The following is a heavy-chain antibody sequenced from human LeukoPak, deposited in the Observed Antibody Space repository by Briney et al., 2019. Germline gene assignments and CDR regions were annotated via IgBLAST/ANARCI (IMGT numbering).Heavy chain of an antibody. CDR3: ARGKDFWSGYRYYYYYYGMDV. D-gene: IGHD3-3*01. Sequence: PGGCLRLSCAASGFTFSSYEMNWVRQAPGKGLEWVSYISSSGSTIYYADSVKGRFTISRDNAKNSLYLQMNSLTAEDTAVYYCARGKDFWSGYRYYYYYYGMDVWGQGTTVTVSS. CDR1: GFTFSSYE. J-gene: IGHJ6*02. V-gene: IGHV3-48*03. CDR2: ISSSGSTI.